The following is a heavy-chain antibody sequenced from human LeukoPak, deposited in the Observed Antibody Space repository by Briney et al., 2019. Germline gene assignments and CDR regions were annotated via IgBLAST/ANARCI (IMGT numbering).Heavy chain of an antibody. CDR1: GHTFTRYA. CDR3: ARDWSYYDSSGFDY. Sequence: ASVKVSSKASGHTFTRYAMHWVRQAPGQRLEWMGWINVGNGNTKYSQKFQGRVTITRDTSASTAYMELSSLRSEDTAVYYCARDWSYYDSSGFDYWGQGTLVTVSS. V-gene: IGHV1-3*01. D-gene: IGHD3-22*01. J-gene: IGHJ4*02. CDR2: INVGNGNT.